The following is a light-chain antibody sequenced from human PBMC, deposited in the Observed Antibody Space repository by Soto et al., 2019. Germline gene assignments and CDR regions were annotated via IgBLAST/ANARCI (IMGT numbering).Light chain of an antibody. CDR1: QSVLYSSNNKNY. Sequence: DIVMTQSPDSLAVSLGARAPINCKSSQSVLYSSNNKNYLTWYQQKPGQPPKLLIYWASTRESGVPDRFSGNGSGKDFTLSISRLQAEDVAVYYCQQYYSTPLTFGGGTKVEIK. CDR3: QQYYSTPLT. J-gene: IGKJ4*01. V-gene: IGKV4-1*01. CDR2: WAS.